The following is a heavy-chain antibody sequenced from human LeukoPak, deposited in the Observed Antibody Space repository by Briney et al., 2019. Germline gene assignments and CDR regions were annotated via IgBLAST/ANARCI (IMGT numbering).Heavy chain of an antibody. CDR2: IRSKPYGGTT. J-gene: IGHJ4*02. CDR3: ARGGVYCSSVSCSVDY. V-gene: IGHV3-49*03. Sequence: GGSLRLPCTASGFTFGDYAMSWFRQAPGKGLEWVGFIRSKPYGGTTENAASVKGRFTISRDDSKSIAYLQMNSLKTEDTAVYYCARGGVYCSSVSCSVDYWGQGILVTVSS. CDR1: GFTFGDYA. D-gene: IGHD2-2*01.